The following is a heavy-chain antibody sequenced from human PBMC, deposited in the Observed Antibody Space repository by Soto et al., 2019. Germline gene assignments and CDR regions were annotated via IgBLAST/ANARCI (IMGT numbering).Heavy chain of an antibody. CDR1: GFTFSSYA. V-gene: IGHV3-30*04. D-gene: IGHD2-2*01. J-gene: IGHJ4*02. CDR2: ISYDGSNK. CDR3: AGYCSTTSCDSRY. Sequence: QVQLVESGGGVVQPGRSLRLSCAASGFTFSSYAMHWVRQAPGKGLEWVAVISYDGSNKYYADSVKGRFTISRDNSKKMLYLEMSLVTTEDTAVFYCAGYCSTTSCDSRYWGQGTLVTVSS.